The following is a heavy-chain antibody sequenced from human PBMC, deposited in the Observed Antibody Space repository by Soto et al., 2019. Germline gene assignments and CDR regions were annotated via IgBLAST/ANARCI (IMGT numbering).Heavy chain of an antibody. J-gene: IGHJ4*02. CDR1: GFTFSSYA. D-gene: IGHD6-13*01. Sequence: QVQLVESGGGVVQPGRSLRLSCAASGFTFSSYAMHWVRQAPGKGLEWVAVISYDGSNKYYADSVKGRFTISRDNSKNPLYLQMNSLRAEDTAVYYCARQYSSSWYAMDYWGQGTLVTVSS. CDR2: ISYDGSNK. V-gene: IGHV3-30-3*01. CDR3: ARQYSSSWYAMDY.